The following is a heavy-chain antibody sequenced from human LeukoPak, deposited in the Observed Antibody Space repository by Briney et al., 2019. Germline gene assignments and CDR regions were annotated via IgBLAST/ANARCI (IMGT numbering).Heavy chain of an antibody. J-gene: IGHJ5*02. CDR2: IYYSGCT. D-gene: IGHD6-13*01. CDR3: ARQPIAGDWFDP. Sequence: SETLSLTCTVSGGSISSYYWSWIRQPPGKGLEWIGYIYYSGCTNYNPSLKSRVTISVDTSKNQFSLKLSSVTAADTAVYYCARQPIAGDWFDPWGQGTLVTVSS. V-gene: IGHV4-59*08. CDR1: GGSISSYY.